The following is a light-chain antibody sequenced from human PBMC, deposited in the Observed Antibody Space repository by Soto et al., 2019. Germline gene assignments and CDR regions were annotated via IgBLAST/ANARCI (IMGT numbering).Light chain of an antibody. CDR1: QSISSY. Sequence: DIQMTQSPSSLSASVGDRVTITCRASQSISSYLNWYQQKPGKAPKLLIYAASSLQGGVPSRLSGSGSGTDFTLTISSLQPEDFATYYCQQSYSTPQNTFGQGTKLEIK. CDR2: AAS. J-gene: IGKJ2*01. V-gene: IGKV1-39*01. CDR3: QQSYSTPQNT.